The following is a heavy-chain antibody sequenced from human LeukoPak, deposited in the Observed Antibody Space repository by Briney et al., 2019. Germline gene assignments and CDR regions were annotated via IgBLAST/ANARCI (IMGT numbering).Heavy chain of an antibody. CDR1: GFTFSAYA. V-gene: IGHV3-30-3*01. J-gene: IGHJ3*01. CDR2: ISSDVSNK. CDR3: ARARGGNSYDAFDV. D-gene: IGHD4-23*01. Sequence: GRSLRLSCAASGFTFSAYAIHWVRQAPGKGVEWVAAISSDVSNKYYADSVKGRFTVSRDNSKNTLYLQMNSLRAEDTAVYYCARARGGNSYDAFDVWGQGTVVTVSS.